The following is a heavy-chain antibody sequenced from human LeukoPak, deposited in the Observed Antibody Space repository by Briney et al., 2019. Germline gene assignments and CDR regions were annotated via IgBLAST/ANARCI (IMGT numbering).Heavy chain of an antibody. D-gene: IGHD2-15*01. CDR2: IYTSGST. J-gene: IGHJ4*02. V-gene: IGHV4-4*07. Sequence: SETLSLTCTVSGGSISSYYWSWIRQPAGKGLEWIGRIYTSGSTNYNPSLKSRVTMSVDTSKNQFFLKLSSVTAADTAVYYCARDACSGGSCYFDYWVQGTLVTVSS. CDR1: GGSISSYY. CDR3: ARDACSGGSCYFDY.